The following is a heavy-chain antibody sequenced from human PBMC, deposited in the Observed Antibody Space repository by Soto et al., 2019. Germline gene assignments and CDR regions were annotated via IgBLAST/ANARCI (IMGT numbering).Heavy chain of an antibody. V-gene: IGHV3-23*01. D-gene: IGHD1-26*01. J-gene: IGHJ4*02. CDR3: AKCKGAYSGSYNVGS. CDR1: GFTFSNYA. Sequence: EVQLLESGGGLVQPGESLRLSCAASGFTFSNYAMSWVRQAPGKGLEWVSAVSSSGGSTYYADSVKGQFTISRDNSRNTLYLQMDSLRTEDTATYYCAKCKGAYSGSYNVGSWGQGTLVTVSS. CDR2: VSSSGGST.